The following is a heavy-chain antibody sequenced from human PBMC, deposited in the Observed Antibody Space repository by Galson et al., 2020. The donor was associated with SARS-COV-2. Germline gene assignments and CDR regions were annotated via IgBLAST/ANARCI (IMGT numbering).Heavy chain of an antibody. CDR3: ASAPDYDILPDAFDI. CDR2: ISSSGSTI. D-gene: IGHD3-9*01. V-gene: IGHV3-11*01. J-gene: IGHJ3*02. CDR1: GFTFSDYY. Sequence: GGSLRLSCAASGFTFSDYYMSWIRQAPGKGLEWVSYISSSGSTIYYADSVKGRFTISRDNAKNSLYLQMNSLRAEDTAVYYCASAPDYDILPDAFDIWGQGTMVTVSS.